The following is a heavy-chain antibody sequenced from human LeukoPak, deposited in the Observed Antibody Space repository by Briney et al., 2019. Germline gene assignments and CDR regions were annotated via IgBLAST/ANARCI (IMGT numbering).Heavy chain of an antibody. D-gene: IGHD1-26*01. J-gene: IGHJ3*02. CDR3: AKVAIGGSYYGAFDI. Sequence: PGGSLRLSCAASGFTFTSHVMSWVRQAPGKGLEWVSAISGSGGSTYYADSVKGRFTISRDNSKNTLYLQMNSLRAEDTAVYYCAKVAIGGSYYGAFDIWGQGTMVTVSS. V-gene: IGHV3-23*01. CDR2: ISGSGGST. CDR1: GFTFTSHV.